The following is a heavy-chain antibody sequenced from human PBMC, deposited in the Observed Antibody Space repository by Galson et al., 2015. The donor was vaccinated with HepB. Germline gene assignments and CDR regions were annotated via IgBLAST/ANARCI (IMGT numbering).Heavy chain of an antibody. CDR2: IRNKAYGGTT. V-gene: IGHV3-49*04. J-gene: IGHJ3*02. CDR1: GFAFGDYA. CDR3: TRAGVGATVDSFDI. D-gene: IGHD1-26*01. Sequence: SLRLSCAASGFAFGDYAMSWVRQAPGKGLEWVGFIRNKAYGGTTEYAASVKGRFTISRDDSKSIAYLQMNSLKTEDTAVYYCTRAGVGATVDSFDIWGQGTMVTVSS.